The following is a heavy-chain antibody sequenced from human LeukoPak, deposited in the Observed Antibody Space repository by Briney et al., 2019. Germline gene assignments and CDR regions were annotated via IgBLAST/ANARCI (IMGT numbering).Heavy chain of an antibody. CDR3: ARDLSGSIYFDY. CDR2: IYYSGST. CDR1: GGPISSYY. D-gene: IGHD5-12*01. J-gene: IGHJ4*02. V-gene: IGHV4-59*01. Sequence: SETLSLTCTVSGGPISSYYWSWIRQPPGKGQEWIGYIYYSGSTNYNPSLKSRVTISVDTSKNQFSLKLSSVTAADTAVYYCARDLSGSIYFDYWGQGTLVTVSS.